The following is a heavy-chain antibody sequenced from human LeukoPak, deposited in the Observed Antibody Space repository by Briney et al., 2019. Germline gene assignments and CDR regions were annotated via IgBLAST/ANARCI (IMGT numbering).Heavy chain of an antibody. CDR1: GFTFSSYA. Sequence: GGSLRLACAASGFTFSSYAMSWVRQAPGKGLEWVSAISGSGGSTYYADSVKGRFTISRDNSKNTLYLQMNSLRAEDTAVYYCAKDVPASGGSWGCFDYWGQGTLVTVSS. CDR3: AKDVPASGGSWGCFDY. J-gene: IGHJ4*02. CDR2: ISGSGGST. D-gene: IGHD2-15*01. V-gene: IGHV3-23*01.